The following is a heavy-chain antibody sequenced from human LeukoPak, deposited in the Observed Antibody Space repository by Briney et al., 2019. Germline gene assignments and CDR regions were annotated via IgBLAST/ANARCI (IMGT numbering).Heavy chain of an antibody. CDR3: ARAPYSSGFTGYMDV. CDR2: IYPGDSDT. Sequence: GESLKISCKGSGYSFTSYWIGCVRQMPGKGLEWMGIIYPGDSDTRCSPSFQGQVTISADKSISTAYLQWSSLKASDTAMYYCARAPYSSGFTGYMDVWGKGTTVTVSS. V-gene: IGHV5-51*01. J-gene: IGHJ6*03. CDR1: GYSFTSYW. D-gene: IGHD6-19*01.